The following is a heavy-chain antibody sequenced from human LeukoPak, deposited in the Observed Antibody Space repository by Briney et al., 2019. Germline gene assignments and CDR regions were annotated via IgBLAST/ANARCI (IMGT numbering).Heavy chain of an antibody. CDR2: IKQDGSEK. V-gene: IGHV3-7*01. CDR1: GFTFSSYI. J-gene: IGHJ6*03. CDR3: ARDQGYMDV. Sequence: PGGSLRLSCAASGFTFSSYIMTWVRQAPGKGLEWVANIKQDGSEKYYVDSVKGRFTISRDNAKNSLYLQMNSLRAEDTAVYYCARDQGYMDVWGKGTTVTVSS.